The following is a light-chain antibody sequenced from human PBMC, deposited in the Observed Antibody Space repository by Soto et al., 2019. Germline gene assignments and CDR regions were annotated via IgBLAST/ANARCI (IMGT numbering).Light chain of an antibody. J-gene: IGLJ2*01. Sequence: QSVLTQPPSASGSPGQSVTISCTGSSSDVGGDNYVSWYQQHPGKAPKLMIYEVSKRPSGVPDRLSGSKSGNTASLTVSGLQAEDEADYYCSSYGGSNTVIFGGGTKLTVL. V-gene: IGLV2-8*01. CDR2: EVS. CDR3: SSYGGSNTVI. CDR1: SSDVGGDNY.